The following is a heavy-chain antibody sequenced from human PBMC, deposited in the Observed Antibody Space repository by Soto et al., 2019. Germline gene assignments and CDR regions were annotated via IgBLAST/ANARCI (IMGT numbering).Heavy chain of an antibody. CDR3: AKEHGEGIGMVTSYFDD. CDR1: GITFRNYRNYA. CDR2: ISGSGIST. J-gene: IGHJ4*02. Sequence: EVQLLESGGGLVQPGGSLRLSCAASGITFRNYRNYALNWVRQAPGKGLEWVSGISGSGISTYYADSVKGRSSISRDKSKNPLSLQMNSLRADDTAVYYCAKEHGEGIGMVTSYFDDWGQGALVTVSS. D-gene: IGHD5-18*01. V-gene: IGHV3-23*01.